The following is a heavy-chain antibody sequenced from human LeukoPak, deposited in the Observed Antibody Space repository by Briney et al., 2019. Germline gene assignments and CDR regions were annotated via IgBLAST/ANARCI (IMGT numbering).Heavy chain of an antibody. CDR3: AKLPYGSGSYLNDY. V-gene: IGHV3-23*01. D-gene: IGHD3-10*01. J-gene: IGHJ4*02. CDR1: GFTFSSYG. CDR2: ISASGGST. Sequence: PGGSLRLSCAASGFTFSSYGMTWVRQAPGKGLEWVSGISASGGSTYYADSVKGRFTISRDNSKNTLYLQMHSLRAEDTAVYYCAKLPYGSGSYLNDYWGQGTLVTVSS.